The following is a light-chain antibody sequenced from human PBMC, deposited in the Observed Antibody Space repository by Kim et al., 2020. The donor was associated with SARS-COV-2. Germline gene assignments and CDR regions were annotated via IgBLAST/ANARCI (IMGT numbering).Light chain of an antibody. CDR3: QQYDNLPLT. CDR2: DAS. J-gene: IGKJ4*01. V-gene: IGKV1-33*01. Sequence: DIQMTQSPSSLSASVGDRVTITCQASQDISNYLNWYQQKPGKAPKLLIYDASNLETGVPSRFSGSGSGTDFTFTISSLQPEDIATYHCQQYDNLPLTFGGGTKLEI. CDR1: QDISNY.